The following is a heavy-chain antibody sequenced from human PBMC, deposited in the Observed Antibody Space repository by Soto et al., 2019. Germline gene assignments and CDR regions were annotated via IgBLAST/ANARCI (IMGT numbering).Heavy chain of an antibody. CDR3: AGERGDTAATRFVKY. CDR2: IYFDGGT. Sequence: QVQLQESGPGLVKPSQTLSLTCTISGGSIRSGGYYWTWIRQPPGKGLEWIGFIYFDGGTYYNPSLKSRVTMSVDESKNQFSVRLSSVTAADTAVYYFAGERGDTAATRFVKYWGQGTLVTVSS. V-gene: IGHV4-31*03. J-gene: IGHJ4*02. D-gene: IGHD3-16*02. CDR1: GGSIRSGGYY.